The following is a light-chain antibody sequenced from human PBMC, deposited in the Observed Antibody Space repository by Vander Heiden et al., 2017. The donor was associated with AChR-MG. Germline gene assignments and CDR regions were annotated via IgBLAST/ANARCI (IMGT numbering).Light chain of an antibody. Sequence: EIGLTQSPGTLSLPPGERATPACRASQSVSSNYLAWYQQKPGQAPRLRIFGASSRATGIPDRFSGSGSGTDFTLTISRLGPQDFALYYCQQYGSSPPHTFGQGTKLEIK. V-gene: IGKV3-20*01. J-gene: IGKJ2*01. CDR3: QQYGSSPPHT. CDR1: QSVSSNY. CDR2: GAS.